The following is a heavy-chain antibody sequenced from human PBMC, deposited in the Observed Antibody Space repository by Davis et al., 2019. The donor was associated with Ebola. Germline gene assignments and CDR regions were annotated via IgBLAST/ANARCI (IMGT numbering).Heavy chain of an antibody. V-gene: IGHV4-59*08. CDR1: GGSISSYY. CDR2: IYYSGST. J-gene: IGHJ6*02. CDR3: AGLYCSSTSCSYGMDV. Sequence: SQTLSLTCTVSGGSISSYYWSWIRQPPGKGLEWIGYIYYSGSTNYNPSLKSRVTISLDTSKNQFSLKLSSVTAADTAVYYCAGLYCSSTSCSYGMDVWGQGTTVTVSS. D-gene: IGHD2-2*01.